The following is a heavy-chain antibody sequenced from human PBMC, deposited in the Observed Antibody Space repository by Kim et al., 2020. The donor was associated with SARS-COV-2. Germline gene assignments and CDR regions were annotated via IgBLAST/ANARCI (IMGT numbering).Heavy chain of an antibody. V-gene: IGHV4-59*13. CDR1: GGSISSYY. D-gene: IGHD5-18*01. CDR3: ARFIGGYSYGYSFDY. Sequence: SETLSLTCTVSGGSISSYYWSWIRQPPGKGLEWIGYIYYSFSTNYNPALKSRVTISVDTSKNQFSLKLRSVTSADTAVYFCARFIGGYSYGYSFDYWGQGTRVTVSS. J-gene: IGHJ4*02. CDR2: IYYSFST.